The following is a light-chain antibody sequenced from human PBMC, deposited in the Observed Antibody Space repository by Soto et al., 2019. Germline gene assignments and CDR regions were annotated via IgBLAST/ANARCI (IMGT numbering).Light chain of an antibody. CDR1: QSVSSN. Sequence: EIVLTQSPATLSVSPWGGAPLSFLASQSVSSNLAWYQQKPGQAPRLLIYGAYTRATGIKDRFSGSGSGTESTLTIRSMQPEDFAVYYCKKYNNWHINCGKGKRLEIK. CDR2: GAY. CDR3: KKYNNWHIN. V-gene: IGKV3-15*01. J-gene: IGKJ5*01.